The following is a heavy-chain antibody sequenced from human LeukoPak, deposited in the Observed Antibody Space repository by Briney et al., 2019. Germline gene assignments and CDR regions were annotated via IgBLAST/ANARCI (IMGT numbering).Heavy chain of an antibody. V-gene: IGHV3-15*01. J-gene: IGHJ4*02. Sequence: IPGGSLRLSCAGSGFIFSNAWMNWVRQAPGKGLERVGRVKSKYDGGTTDYAAHAKGRFTISRDDSKNTVYLQMNSLKTEDTAVYYCNTGGYYFDYWGQGTLVAVSS. CDR3: NTGGYYFDY. CDR1: GFIFSNAW. CDR2: VKSKYDGGTT.